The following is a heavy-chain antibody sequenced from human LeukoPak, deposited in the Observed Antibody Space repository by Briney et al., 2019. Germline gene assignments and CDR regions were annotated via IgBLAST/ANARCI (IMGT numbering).Heavy chain of an antibody. Sequence: ASVKVSCKACGYTFTSYYMHWVRQAPGQGLEWMGIINPSGGSTSYAQKFQGRVTMTRDTSTSTVYMELSSLRSEDTAVYYCASWGFMGDYGSGSAYYFDYWGQGTLVTVSS. D-gene: IGHD3-10*01. V-gene: IGHV1-46*03. CDR2: INPSGGST. CDR3: ASWGFMGDYGSGSAYYFDY. J-gene: IGHJ4*02. CDR1: GYTFTSYY.